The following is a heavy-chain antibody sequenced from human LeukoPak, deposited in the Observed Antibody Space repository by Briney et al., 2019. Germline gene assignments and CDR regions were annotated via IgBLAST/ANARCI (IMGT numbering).Heavy chain of an antibody. J-gene: IGHJ4*02. CDR2: IYTSGST. CDR1: GGSISSYY. V-gene: IGHV4-4*07. CDR3: ARLRAHAYNYGFDY. D-gene: IGHD5-24*01. Sequence: PSETLSLTCTVSGGSISSYYWSWIRQPAGKGLEWIGRIYTSGSTTYNPSLKSRFTISVDTSKNQFSLKLSSVTAADTAVYFCARLRAHAYNYGFDYWGQGALVTVSS.